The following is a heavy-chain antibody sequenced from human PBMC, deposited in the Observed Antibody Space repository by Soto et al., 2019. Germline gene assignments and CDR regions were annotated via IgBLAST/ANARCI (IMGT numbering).Heavy chain of an antibody. D-gene: IGHD2-21*01. V-gene: IGHV4-34*01. CDR1: GGSLSDYF. CDR3: ARGGISHWAYFYYMDV. Sequence: SETLSLTCVFSGGSLSDYFWIWIRQPPGMALEWIGEINHLGSINYNPSLKSRVTMSVDTSKNQFSLTLNSVTAADTATYYCARGGISHWAYFYYMDVWDRGTTVTVS. CDR2: INHLGSI. J-gene: IGHJ6*03.